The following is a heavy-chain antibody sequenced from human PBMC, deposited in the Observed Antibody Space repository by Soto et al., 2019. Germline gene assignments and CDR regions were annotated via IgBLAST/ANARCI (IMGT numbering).Heavy chain of an antibody. CDR2: INPNSGGT. J-gene: IGHJ6*02. V-gene: IGHV1-2*04. D-gene: IGHD2-2*01. CDR3: ARGGVLVAAINYYYYGMDV. Sequence: VASVKVSCKASGYTFTGYYMHWVRQAPGQGLEWMGWINPNSGGTNYAQKFQGWVTMTRDTSISTAYMELSRLRSDDTAVYYCARGGVLVAAINYYYYGMDVWGQGTTVTVSS. CDR1: GYTFTGYY.